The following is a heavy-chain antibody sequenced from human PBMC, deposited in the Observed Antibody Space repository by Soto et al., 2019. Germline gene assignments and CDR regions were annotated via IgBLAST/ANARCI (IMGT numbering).Heavy chain of an antibody. CDR3: AKGTMVRGVIIIYYYYGMDV. J-gene: IGHJ6*02. V-gene: IGHV3-23*01. D-gene: IGHD3-10*01. Sequence: PGGSLRLSCAASGFTFSSYAMSWVRQAPGKGLEWVSAISGSGGSTYYADSVKGRFTISRDKSKNTLYLQMKSLRAEDTAVYYCAKGTMVRGVIIIYYYYGMDVWGQGTTVTSP. CDR1: GFTFSSYA. CDR2: ISGSGGST.